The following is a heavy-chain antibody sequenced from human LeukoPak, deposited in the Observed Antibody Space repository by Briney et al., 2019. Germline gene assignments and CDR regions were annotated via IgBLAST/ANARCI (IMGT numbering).Heavy chain of an antibody. V-gene: IGHV3-23*01. CDR2: ISDDSIKT. J-gene: IGHJ4*02. Sequence: GGSLRLSCAASGFTFSSYAMGWVRQAPGKGLECVSAISDDSIKTSYADSVRGRFTISRDNSKSTLYLQMNSLRAEDTAVYYCAKEGPDYGDYRSGDYFDFWGQGTLVTVSS. CDR3: AKEGPDYGDYRSGDYFDF. CDR1: GFTFSSYA. D-gene: IGHD4-17*01.